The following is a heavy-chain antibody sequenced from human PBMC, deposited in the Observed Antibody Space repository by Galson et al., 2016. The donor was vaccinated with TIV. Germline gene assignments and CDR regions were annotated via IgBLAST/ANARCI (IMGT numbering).Heavy chain of an antibody. J-gene: IGHJ6*02. CDR3: VRDRIVDATYYYYYFGMDV. CDR2: ISDGGNT. V-gene: IGHV3-66*02. D-gene: IGHD1-26*01. Sequence: SLRLSCAASGLSVHINYMTWVRQAPGKGLEWVSLISDGGNTYYSDSVKGRFTISRDKSKSTLYLQMSSLRVEDTAVYYCVRDRIVDATYYYYYFGMDVWGQGTAVTVSS. CDR1: GLSVHINY.